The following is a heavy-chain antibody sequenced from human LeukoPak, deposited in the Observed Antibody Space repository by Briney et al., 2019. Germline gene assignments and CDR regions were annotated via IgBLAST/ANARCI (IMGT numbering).Heavy chain of an antibody. CDR1: GGSISSRSYY. CDR2: ISDSGNT. V-gene: IGHV4-39*02. CDR3: AREGGDTMIVVGQNWFDP. J-gene: IGHJ5*02. D-gene: IGHD3-22*01. Sequence: SETLSLTCTVSGGSISSRSYYWGWIRQPPGKGLEWIGKISDSGNTYYSPSLRSRVTISIDMSKNQFSLKLSSVTATDTAVYYCAREGGDTMIVVGQNWFDPWGQGTLVTVSS.